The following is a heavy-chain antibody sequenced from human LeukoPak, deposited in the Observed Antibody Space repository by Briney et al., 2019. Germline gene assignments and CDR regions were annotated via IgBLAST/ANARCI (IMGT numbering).Heavy chain of an antibody. D-gene: IGHD3-22*01. CDR3: AKYDSSGYYYDY. CDR2: ISYDGSNK. J-gene: IGHJ4*02. CDR1: GSTFSSYG. V-gene: IGHV3-30*18. Sequence: PGRSLRLSCAASGSTFSSYGMHWVRQAPGKGLEWVAVISYDGSNKYYADSVKGRFTISRDNSKNTLYLQMNSLRAEDTAVYYCAKYDSSGYYYDYWGQGTLVTVSS.